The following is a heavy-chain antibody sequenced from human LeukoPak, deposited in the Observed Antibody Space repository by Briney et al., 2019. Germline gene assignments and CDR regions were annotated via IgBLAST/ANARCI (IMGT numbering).Heavy chain of an antibody. CDR2: IYYSGST. J-gene: IGHJ4*02. V-gene: IGHV4-39*01. CDR3: ARRGGPAYYYGSGRYDY. CDR1: GGSISSSSYY. D-gene: IGHD3-10*01. Sequence: PSETLSLTCTVSGGSISSSSYYWGWIRQPPGKGLEWIGSIYYSGSTYYNPSLKSRVTISVDTSKNQFSLKLSSVTAADTAVYYCARRGGPAYYYGSGRYDYWGQGTRVTVSS.